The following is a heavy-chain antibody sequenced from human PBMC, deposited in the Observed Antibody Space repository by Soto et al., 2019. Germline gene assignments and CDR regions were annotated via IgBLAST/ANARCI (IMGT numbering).Heavy chain of an antibody. CDR2: IYYLGST. J-gene: IGHJ4*02. CDR3: ARDGYDGSGSPYPAY. Sequence: PSETLSLTCSVSGGSISKYFWSWIRQSPGKGLEWIGYIYYLGSTDYNPSLKSRVTISVDTSKRQFSLRLTSVTAADTAVYYCARDGYDGSGSPYPAYWGPGTQVTVSS. V-gene: IGHV4-59*01. D-gene: IGHD3-10*01. CDR1: GGSISKYF.